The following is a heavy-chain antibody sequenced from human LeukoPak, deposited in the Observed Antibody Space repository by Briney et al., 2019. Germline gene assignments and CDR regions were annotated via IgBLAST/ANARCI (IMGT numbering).Heavy chain of an antibody. D-gene: IGHD1-26*01. Sequence: GASVKVSCKASGYTFTSYYMHWVRQAPGQGLEWRGIINPSGGSTSYAQKFQGRVTMTRDMSTSTVYMELSSLRSEDTAVYYCARDESGSYIDYWGQGTLVTVSS. V-gene: IGHV1-46*01. CDR2: INPSGGST. CDR1: GYTFTSYY. CDR3: ARDESGSYIDY. J-gene: IGHJ4*02.